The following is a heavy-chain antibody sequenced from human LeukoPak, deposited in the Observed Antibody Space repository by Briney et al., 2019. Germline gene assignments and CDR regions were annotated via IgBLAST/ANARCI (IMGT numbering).Heavy chain of an antibody. V-gene: IGHV4-34*01. Sequence: RSSETLSLTCAVYGGSFSGYYWSWIRQPPGKGLEWIGEINHSGSTNYNPSLKSRVTISVGTSKNQFSLKLSSVTAADTAVYYCARGVCSSTSCYLDYWGQGTLVTVSS. J-gene: IGHJ4*02. D-gene: IGHD2-2*01. CDR1: GGSFSGYY. CDR3: ARGVCSSTSCYLDY. CDR2: INHSGST.